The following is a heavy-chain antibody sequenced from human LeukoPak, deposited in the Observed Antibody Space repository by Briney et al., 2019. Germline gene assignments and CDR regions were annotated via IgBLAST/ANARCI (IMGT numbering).Heavy chain of an antibody. CDR3: ARPVTARGGSGWPQHIDY. CDR2: ISYSGST. J-gene: IGHJ4*02. V-gene: IGHV4-59*08. Sequence: SETLSLTCTVSGGSISSYYWNWIRQPPGKGLEWIGSISYSGSTNYNPSLESRVTISVDTSKNQISLKLSSVTTADTAVYYCARPVTARGGSGWPQHIDYWGQGTLVSVSS. CDR1: GGSISSYY. D-gene: IGHD6-19*01.